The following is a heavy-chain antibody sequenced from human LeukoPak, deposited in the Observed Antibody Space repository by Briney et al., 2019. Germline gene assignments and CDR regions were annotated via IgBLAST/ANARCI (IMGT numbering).Heavy chain of an antibody. J-gene: IGHJ3*02. CDR1: GFTFSSYW. CDR3: ARYSGNYRSFDI. D-gene: IGHD1-26*01. CDR2: IKQDGREK. Sequence: PGGSLRLSCAASGFTFSSYWMSWVRQAPGKGLEWLANIKQDGREKYYVDSVKGRFTIYRDNPKNSLYLQMNSLRAEDTAVYYCARYSGNYRSFDIWGQGTMVTVSS. V-gene: IGHV3-7*05.